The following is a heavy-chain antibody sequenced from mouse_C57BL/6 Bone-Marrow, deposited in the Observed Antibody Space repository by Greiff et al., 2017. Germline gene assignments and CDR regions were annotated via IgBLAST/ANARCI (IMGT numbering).Heavy chain of an antibody. V-gene: IGHV1-15*01. CDR3: TRSLGSSDYGFAY. D-gene: IGHD3-2*02. J-gene: IGHJ3*01. CDR2: IDPETGGT. CDR1: GYTFTDYE. Sequence: VQLQQSGAELVRPGASVTLSCKASGYTFTDYEMHWVKQTPVHGLEWIGAIDPETGGTAYNQKFKGKAILTADKSSGTAYMELRSLTSEDSAVYYCTRSLGSSDYGFAYWGQGTLVTVSA.